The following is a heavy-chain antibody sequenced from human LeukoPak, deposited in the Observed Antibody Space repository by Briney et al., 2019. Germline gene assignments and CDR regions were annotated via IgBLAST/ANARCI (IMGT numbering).Heavy chain of an antibody. CDR3: ARDVVITKSFDY. CDR2: MNPNSGNT. V-gene: IGHV1-8*01. J-gene: IGHJ4*02. Sequence: ASVKVSCKASGYTFTSYDINWVRQATGQGLEWMGWMNPNSGNTGYAQKFQGRVTMTRNTSISTAYMELSSLRSEDTAVYYCARDVVITKSFDYWGQGTLVTVSS. D-gene: IGHD3-22*01. CDR1: GYTFTSYD.